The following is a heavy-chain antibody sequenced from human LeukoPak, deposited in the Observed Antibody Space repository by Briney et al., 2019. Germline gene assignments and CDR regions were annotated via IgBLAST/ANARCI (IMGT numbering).Heavy chain of an antibody. J-gene: IGHJ3*02. CDR3: ARDRGGGSYPEGAFDI. V-gene: IGHV1-46*01. D-gene: IGHD1-26*01. CDR2: INPSGGST. Sequence: ASVKVSCKASGYTFTSYYIHWVRQAPGQGLEWMGIINPSGGSTSYAQKFQGRVTMTRDTSTSTDYMELSSLRSEDTAVYYCARDRGGGSYPEGAFDIWGQGTRVTVSS. CDR1: GYTFTSYY.